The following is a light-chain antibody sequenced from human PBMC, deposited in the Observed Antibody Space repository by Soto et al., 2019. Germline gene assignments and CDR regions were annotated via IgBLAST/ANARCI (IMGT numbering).Light chain of an antibody. J-gene: IGKJ1*01. CDR3: IQHYSYPWT. CDR1: QGISSW. V-gene: IGKV1-17*03. CDR2: DAY. Sequence: DIQMTQSPSTLSASVGDRVTITCRASQGISSWLAWYQQKPGKAPKRLIYDAYNLQSGVQSRFSGSGSGTEFTLTISSLQPEDFATYSCIQHYSYPWTFGQGTKVDIK.